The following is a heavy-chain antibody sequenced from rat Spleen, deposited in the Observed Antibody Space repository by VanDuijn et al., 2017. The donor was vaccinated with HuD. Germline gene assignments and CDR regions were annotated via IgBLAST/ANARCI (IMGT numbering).Heavy chain of an antibody. CDR2: MWYDGDT. CDR3: TRLGGG. V-gene: IGHV2-63*01. D-gene: IGHD4-6*01. Sequence: QVQLKESGPGLVQPSETLSLTCTVSGFSLATYSVSWVRQPSGKGPEWMGRMWYDGDTAYNSALKSRLNISRDTSKNQVFLKMNSLRTDDTGTYYCTRLGGGWGQGVMVTVSS. CDR1: GFSLATYS. J-gene: IGHJ2*01.